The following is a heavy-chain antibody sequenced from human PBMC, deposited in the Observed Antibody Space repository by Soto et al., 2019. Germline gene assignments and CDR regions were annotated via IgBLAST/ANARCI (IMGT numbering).Heavy chain of an antibody. J-gene: IGHJ4*02. D-gene: IGHD3-3*01. CDR3: AKHSYSDFWPGHYYYLDY. CDR2: IWYDGSNK. V-gene: IGHV3-33*06. CDR1: GFTFSSYG. Sequence: PGGSLRLSCAASGFTFSSYGVHWVRQAPGKGLEWVAVIWYDGSNKYYADSVKGRFTISRDNSKNTLYLQMNSLRAEDTAVYYCAKHSYSDFWPGHYYYLDYWGQGTLVTVSS.